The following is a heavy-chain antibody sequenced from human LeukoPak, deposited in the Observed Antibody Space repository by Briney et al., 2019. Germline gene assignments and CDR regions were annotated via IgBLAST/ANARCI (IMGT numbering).Heavy chain of an antibody. CDR1: GDSISSSNYY. CDR3: ARRSGGYYSSLDY. V-gene: IGHV4-39*01. CDR2: IYCSGST. D-gene: IGHD3-22*01. J-gene: IGHJ4*02. Sequence: SETLSLTCTVSGDSISSSNYYWDWIRQPPGKGLEWIGSIYCSGSTYYNPSLKSRVTISVDTSNNQFSLKLSSVTAADTALYYCARRSGGYYSSLDYWGQGTLVTVSS.